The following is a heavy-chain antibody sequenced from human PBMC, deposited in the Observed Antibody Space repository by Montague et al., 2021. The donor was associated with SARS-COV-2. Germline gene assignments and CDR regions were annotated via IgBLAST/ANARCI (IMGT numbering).Heavy chain of an antibody. V-gene: IGHV4-61*01. J-gene: IGHJ6*02. CDR3: ARDPWRITIFGVVTRYGMDV. CDR2: IYYSGST. D-gene: IGHD3-3*01. Sequence: SETLSLTCTVSGGSVSSGSYYWSWIRQPPGKGLEWIGYIYYSGSTNYNPSLKSRDTISVDTSKNQFSLKLSSVTAADTAVYYCARDPWRITIFGVVTRYGMDVWGQGTTVTVSS. CDR1: GGSVSSGSYY.